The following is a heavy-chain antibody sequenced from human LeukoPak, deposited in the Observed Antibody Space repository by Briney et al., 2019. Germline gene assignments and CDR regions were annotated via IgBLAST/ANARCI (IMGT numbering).Heavy chain of an antibody. D-gene: IGHD3-22*01. CDR1: GGSISSRSYY. CDR2: IYHSGST. J-gene: IGHJ4*02. Sequence: SETLSLTCNVSGGSISSRSYYWSWLRQPPGKGLEWIATIYHSGSTYYNASLKSRVTISVDTSKSHFSLKLSSVTAADTAVYYCARYDSSGYYFDYWGQGTLVTVSS. V-gene: IGHV4-39*02. CDR3: ARYDSSGYYFDY.